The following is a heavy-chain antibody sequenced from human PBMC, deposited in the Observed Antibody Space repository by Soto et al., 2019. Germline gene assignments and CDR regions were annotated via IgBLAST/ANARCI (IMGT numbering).Heavy chain of an antibody. CDR3: AKEGKSVRGPDY. J-gene: IGHJ4*02. Sequence: EVQLLESGGGLVQPGGSLRLSCAASGFTFSNYVLSWVRQAPGKGLEWVSAISGTGGSTYYADSVQGRFTISRDNSKNTLYVQRNSLRVEDTAVYYCAKEGKSVRGPDYWGQGTLVTVSS. V-gene: IGHV3-23*01. D-gene: IGHD3-10*01. CDR1: GFTFSNYV. CDR2: ISGTGGST.